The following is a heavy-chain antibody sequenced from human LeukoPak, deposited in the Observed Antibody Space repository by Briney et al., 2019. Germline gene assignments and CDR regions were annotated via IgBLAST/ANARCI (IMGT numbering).Heavy chain of an antibody. CDR2: ISSSSSYI. CDR1: GFTFSSYS. Sequence: GGSLRLSCAASGFTFSSYSMNWVRQAPGKGLEWVSSISSSSSYIYYADSVKGRFTISRDNAKNSLYLQMNSLRAEDTAVYYCAREGYDSSGYYYYYMDVRGKGTTVTVSS. CDR3: AREGYDSSGYYYYYMDV. V-gene: IGHV3-21*01. D-gene: IGHD3-22*01. J-gene: IGHJ6*03.